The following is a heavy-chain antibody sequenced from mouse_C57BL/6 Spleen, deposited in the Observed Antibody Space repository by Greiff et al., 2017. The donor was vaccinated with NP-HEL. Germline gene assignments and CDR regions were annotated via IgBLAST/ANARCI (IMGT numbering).Heavy chain of an antibody. J-gene: IGHJ2*01. CDR2: IYWDDDK. Sequence: QVTLKVSGPGILQSSQTLSLTCSFSGFSLSTSGMGVSWIRQPSGKGLEWLAHIYWDDDKRYNPSLKSRLTISKDTSRNQVFLKITRVDTADTATYYCARRVSIYYYGSSYGYFDYWGQGTTLTVSS. V-gene: IGHV8-12*01. CDR3: ARRVSIYYYGSSYGYFDY. D-gene: IGHD1-1*01. CDR1: GFSLSTSGMG.